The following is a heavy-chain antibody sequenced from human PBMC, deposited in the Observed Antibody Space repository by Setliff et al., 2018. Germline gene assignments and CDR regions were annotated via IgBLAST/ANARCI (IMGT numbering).Heavy chain of an antibody. CDR1: GGTFSSYA. CDR3: ARDRYPGGYCSSTSCYLFDY. V-gene: IGHV1-69*13. Sequence: SVKVSCKASGGTFSSYAISWVRQAPGQGLEWMGGIIPIFGTANYAQKFQGRVTITADESTSTAYMELSSLRSEDTAVYYCARDRYPGGYCSSTSCYLFDYWGQGTLVTVSS. J-gene: IGHJ4*02. CDR2: IIPIFGTA. D-gene: IGHD2-2*01.